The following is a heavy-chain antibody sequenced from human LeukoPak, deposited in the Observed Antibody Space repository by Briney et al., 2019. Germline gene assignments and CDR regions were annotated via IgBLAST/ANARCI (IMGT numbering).Heavy chain of an antibody. J-gene: IGHJ4*02. CDR2: ISYDGGNK. CDR1: GFTFSSYA. V-gene: IGHV3-30*18. D-gene: IGHD2-2*01. Sequence: GRSLRLSCAASGFTFSSYAMHWVRQAPGKGLEWVAIISYDGGNKYYADSVKGRFTISRDNSKNTLYLQMSSLRAEDTAVYYCAKSGLGFCSGTSCYEDYFDYWGQGTLVTVSS. CDR3: AKSGLGFCSGTSCYEDYFDY.